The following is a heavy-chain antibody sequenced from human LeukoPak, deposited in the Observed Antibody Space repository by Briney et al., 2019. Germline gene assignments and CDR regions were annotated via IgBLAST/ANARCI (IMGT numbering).Heavy chain of an antibody. CDR3: ARLRSEDDSTVDC. CDR1: GFTLSDYY. J-gene: IGHJ4*02. D-gene: IGHD2-15*01. V-gene: IGHV3-11*04. CDR2: ISDSGNTI. Sequence: GRSLRLSCAASGFTLSDYYMSWIRQAPGKGLEWVSYISDSGNTIHHATSVKGRFTISRDNAKNSLYLQMNSLRAEDTAVYYCARLRSEDDSTVDCWGQGTLVTVSS.